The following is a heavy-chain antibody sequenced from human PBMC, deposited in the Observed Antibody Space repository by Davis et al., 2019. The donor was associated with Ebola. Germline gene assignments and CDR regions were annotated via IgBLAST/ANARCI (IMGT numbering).Heavy chain of an antibody. D-gene: IGHD6-13*01. Sequence: ASVKVSCKASGYTFTSYAMHWVRQAPGQRLEWMGWINAGNGNTKYSQKFQGRVTITRDTSASTAYMELSSLRSEDTAVYYCARGWSSWYNWFDLWGQGTLVTVSS. V-gene: IGHV1-3*01. CDR2: INAGNGNT. CDR3: ARGWSSWYNWFDL. J-gene: IGHJ5*02. CDR1: GYTFTSYA.